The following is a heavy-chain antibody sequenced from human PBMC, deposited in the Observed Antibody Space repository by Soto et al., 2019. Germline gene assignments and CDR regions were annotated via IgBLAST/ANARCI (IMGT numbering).Heavy chain of an antibody. Sequence: EVQLVQSGAEVKKPGESLKISCKGSGYSFTSYWIGWVRQMPGKGLEWMGIIYPGDSDTRYSPSFQGQVTISADKSISTAYLQWSSLKASDTAMYYCARRSPSGYCSGGSCYSDGFDPWGQGTLVTVSS. CDR1: GYSFTSYW. V-gene: IGHV5-51*03. CDR3: ARRSPSGYCSGGSCYSDGFDP. J-gene: IGHJ5*02. D-gene: IGHD2-15*01. CDR2: IYPGDSDT.